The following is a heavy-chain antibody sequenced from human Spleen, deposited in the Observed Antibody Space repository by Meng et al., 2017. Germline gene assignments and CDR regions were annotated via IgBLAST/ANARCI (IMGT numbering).Heavy chain of an antibody. CDR2: INKDGSEK. Sequence: GESLKISCAASGFTFSSYSMNWVRQAPGKGLEWVANINKDGSEKYYVDSVKGRFTISRDNAKNSLSLQMNSLRAEDTAVYYCARVAGGSGYYYDYWGQGTLVTVSS. V-gene: IGHV3-7*01. D-gene: IGHD3-22*01. J-gene: IGHJ4*02. CDR1: GFTFSSYS. CDR3: ARVAGGSGYYYDY.